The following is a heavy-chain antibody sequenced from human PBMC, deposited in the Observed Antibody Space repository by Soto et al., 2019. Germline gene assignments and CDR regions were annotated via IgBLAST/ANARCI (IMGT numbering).Heavy chain of an antibody. CDR3: ARDGKYSSGWYGGDY. D-gene: IGHD6-19*01. Sequence: ASVNVSCKASGYTFTSYGISWVRQAPGQGLEWMGWISAYNGNTNYAQKLQGRVTMTTDTSTSTAYMELRSLRSDDTAVYYCARDGKYSSGWYGGDYWGQGTLVTVSS. CDR2: ISAYNGNT. V-gene: IGHV1-18*04. J-gene: IGHJ4*02. CDR1: GYTFTSYG.